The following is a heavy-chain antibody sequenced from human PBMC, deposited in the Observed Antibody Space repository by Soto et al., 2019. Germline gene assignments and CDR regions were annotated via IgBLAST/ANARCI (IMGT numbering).Heavy chain of an antibody. CDR3: ARMRVHCISAVGSTSCYINGMDV. CDR2: INPNSGGT. D-gene: IGHD2-2*02. V-gene: IGHV1-2*04. J-gene: IGHJ6*02. CDR1: GYTFTGYY. Sequence: GASVKVSCKASGYTFTGYYMHWVRQAPGQGLEWMGWINPNSGGTNYAQKFQGWVTMTRDTSISTAYMELSRLRSDGTAVYYCARMRVHCISAVGSTSCYINGMDVWGQGTTVTVSS.